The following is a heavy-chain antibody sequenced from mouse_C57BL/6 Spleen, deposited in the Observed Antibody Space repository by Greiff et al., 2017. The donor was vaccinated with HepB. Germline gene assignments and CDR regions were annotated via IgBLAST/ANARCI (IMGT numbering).Heavy chain of an antibody. CDR3: ARSDYGSSPVAY. CDR2: IDPNSGGT. CDR1: GYTFTSYW. J-gene: IGHJ3*01. D-gene: IGHD1-1*01. Sequence: VQLQQSGAELVKPGASVKLSCKASGYTFTSYWMHWVKQRPGRGLEWIGRIDPNSGGTKYNEKFKSKATLTVDKPSSTAYMQLSSLTSEDSAVYYCARSDYGSSPVAYWGQGTLVTVSA. V-gene: IGHV1-72*01.